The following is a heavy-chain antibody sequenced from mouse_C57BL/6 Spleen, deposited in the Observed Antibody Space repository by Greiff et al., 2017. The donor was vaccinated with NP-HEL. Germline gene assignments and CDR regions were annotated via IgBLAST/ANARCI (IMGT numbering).Heavy chain of an antibody. J-gene: IGHJ3*01. V-gene: IGHV5-6*01. CDR2: ISSGGSYT. D-gene: IGHD1-1*01. Sequence: EVHLVESGGDLVKPGGSLKLSCAASGFTFSSYGMSWVRQTPDKRLEWVATISSGGSYTYYPDSVKGRFTISRDNAKNTLYLQMSSLKSEDTAMYYCARLGTTVVAPFAYWGQGTLVTVSA. CDR1: GFTFSSYG. CDR3: ARLGTTVVAPFAY.